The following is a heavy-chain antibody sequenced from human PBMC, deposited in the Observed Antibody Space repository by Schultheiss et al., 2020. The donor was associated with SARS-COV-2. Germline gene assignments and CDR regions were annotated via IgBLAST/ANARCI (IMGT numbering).Heavy chain of an antibody. V-gene: IGHV7-4-1*02. CDR1: GYTFTSYA. CDR3: ARDWPRIAAAEHYYGMDV. D-gene: IGHD6-13*01. CDR2: INTNTGNP. Sequence: ASVKVSCKASGYTFTSYAMNWVRQAPGQGFAWMGWINTNTGNPTYAQGFTGRFVFSLDTSVSTAYLQISSLKAEDTAVYYCARDWPRIAAAEHYYGMDVWGQGTTVTVSS. J-gene: IGHJ6*02.